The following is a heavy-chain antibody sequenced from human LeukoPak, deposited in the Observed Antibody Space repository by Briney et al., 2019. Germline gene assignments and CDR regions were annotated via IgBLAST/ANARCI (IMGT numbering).Heavy chain of an antibody. J-gene: IGHJ4*02. CDR2: IYSGGST. CDR1: GFTFGDYG. D-gene: IGHD1-26*01. Sequence: GGSLRLSCAVSGFTFGDYGMSWVRQAPGKGLEWVSVIYSGGSTYYADSVKGRFTISRDNSKNTLYLQMNSLRAEDTAVYYCARGSTNPFDYWGQGTLVTVSS. CDR3: ARGSTNPFDY. V-gene: IGHV3-66*02.